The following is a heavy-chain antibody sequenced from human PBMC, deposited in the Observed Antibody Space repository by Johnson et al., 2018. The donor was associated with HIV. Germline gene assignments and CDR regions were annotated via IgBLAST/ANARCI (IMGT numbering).Heavy chain of an antibody. Sequence: QMLLVESGGGVVQPGRSLRLSCAASGFTFSTYGMHWVRQAPGKWLEWVAVTSYDGGNKYYADSVKGRLTISRDNSKNTVYLQMNSLRAEDTAVYYCARERDYYGSGLIWGQGTMVTVSS. CDR3: ARERDYYGSGLI. CDR1: GFTFSTYG. V-gene: IGHV3-30*19. CDR2: TSYDGGNK. D-gene: IGHD3-10*01. J-gene: IGHJ3*02.